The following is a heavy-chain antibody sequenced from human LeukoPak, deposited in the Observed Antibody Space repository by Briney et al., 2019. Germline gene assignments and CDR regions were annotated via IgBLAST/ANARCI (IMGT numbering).Heavy chain of an antibody. Sequence: GGSLRLSCAASGFAFSYYWMHWVRQVPGKGLVWVSGINSDGSTTTYADSVRGRFTISRDNSKNTLYLQMNSLRAEDAALYYCAKETARPAGVFEYWGQGTRVTDSS. J-gene: IGHJ4*02. CDR3: AKETARPAGVFEY. CDR2: INSDGSTT. D-gene: IGHD1-14*01. V-gene: IGHV3-74*01. CDR1: GFAFSYYW.